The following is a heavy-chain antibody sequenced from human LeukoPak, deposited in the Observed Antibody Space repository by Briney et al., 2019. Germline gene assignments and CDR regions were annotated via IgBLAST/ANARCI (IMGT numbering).Heavy chain of an antibody. Sequence: PSETLSLTCTVSGGSISSSSYYWGWIRQPPGKGLEWIGSINYSGSTYYNPSLKSRVTISVDTSKNQFSLKLSSVTAADTAVYYCARRPQSYIDVWGKGPTVTVSS. CDR1: GGSISSSSYY. V-gene: IGHV4-39*01. CDR2: INYSGST. J-gene: IGHJ6*03. CDR3: ARRPQSYIDV.